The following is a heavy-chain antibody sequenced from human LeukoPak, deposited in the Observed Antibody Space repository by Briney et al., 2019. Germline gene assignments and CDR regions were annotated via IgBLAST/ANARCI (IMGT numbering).Heavy chain of an antibody. D-gene: IGHD6-19*01. J-gene: IGHJ6*03. Sequence: PGGSLRLSCAASGFSFSTSAMTWVRQAPGKGLEWVAFIRYDGSNKYYADSVKGRFAISRDNSKNTLYLQMNSLRAEDTAVYYCARDSSGWYVVYYYYMDVWGKGTTVTISS. V-gene: IGHV3-30*02. CDR2: IRYDGSNK. CDR1: GFSFSTSA. CDR3: ARDSSGWYVVYYYYMDV.